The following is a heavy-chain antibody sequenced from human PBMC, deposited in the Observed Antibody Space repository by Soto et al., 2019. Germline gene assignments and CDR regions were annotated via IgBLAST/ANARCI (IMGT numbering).Heavy chain of an antibody. J-gene: IGHJ4*02. CDR1: GFTFSSYA. CDR2: ISGSGGST. V-gene: IGHV3-23*01. CDR3: AKDGDCTNGVCYPGSRNY. Sequence: GGSLRLSCAASGFTFSSYAMSWVRQAPGKGLEWVSAISGSGGSTYYADSVKGRFTISRDNSKNTLYLQMNSLRAEDTAVYYCAKDGDCTNGVCYPGSRNYWGQGTLVTVSS. D-gene: IGHD2-8*01.